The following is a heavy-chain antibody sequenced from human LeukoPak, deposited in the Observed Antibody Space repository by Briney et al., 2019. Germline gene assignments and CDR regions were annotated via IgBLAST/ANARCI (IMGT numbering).Heavy chain of an antibody. D-gene: IGHD1-26*01. CDR2: IYYSGST. J-gene: IGHJ6*03. CDR3: ARDPYDGSYGDDYYYYMDF. Sequence: SETLSLTCTVSGGSISSSSYYWGWIRQPPGKGLEWIGSIYYSGSTYYNPSLKSRVTTSVDTSKNQFSLKLSSVIAADTAVYYCARDPYDGSYGDDYYYYMDFWGKGTTVTISS. CDR1: GGSISSSSYY. V-gene: IGHV4-39*02.